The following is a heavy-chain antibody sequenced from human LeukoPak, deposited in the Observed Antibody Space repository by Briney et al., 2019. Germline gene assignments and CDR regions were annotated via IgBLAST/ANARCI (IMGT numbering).Heavy chain of an antibody. D-gene: IGHD2-2*01. CDR2: IHHSGST. J-gene: IGHJ4*02. CDR1: GGSISSSSYY. V-gene: IGHV4-39*07. CDR3: ARAGGCSSSSCGLDY. Sequence: SETLSLTCTVSGGSISSSSYYWGWIRQPPGKGLEWIGEIHHSGSTNYNPSLKSRLTISIDKSKNQFFVKLSSVTAADTAVYYCARAGGCSSSSCGLDYWGQGTLVTVSS.